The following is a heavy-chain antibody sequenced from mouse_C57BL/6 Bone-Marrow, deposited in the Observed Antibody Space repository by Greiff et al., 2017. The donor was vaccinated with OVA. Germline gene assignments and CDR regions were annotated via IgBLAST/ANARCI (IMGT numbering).Heavy chain of an antibody. CDR2: ISSGSSTI. D-gene: IGHD2-3*01. J-gene: IGHJ1*03. V-gene: IGHV5-17*01. CDR3: ARMVTTYFDV. CDR1: GFTFSDYG. Sequence: EVMLVESGGGLVKPGGSLKLSCAASGFTFSDYGMHWVRQAPEKGLEWVAYISSGSSTIYYADTVKGRFTISRDNAKNTLFLQLTSLRSEDTAMYYCARMVTTYFDVWGTGTAVTVSS.